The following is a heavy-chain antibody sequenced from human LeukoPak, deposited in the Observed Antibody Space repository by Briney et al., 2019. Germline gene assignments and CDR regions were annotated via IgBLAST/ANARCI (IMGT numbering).Heavy chain of an antibody. D-gene: IGHD6-6*01. CDR1: GASISSGNYY. J-gene: IGHJ5*02. V-gene: IGHV4-61*02. CDR2: IYPSGNT. CDR3: ARNVPYGSSSRSRVDP. Sequence: KPSETLSLTCTVSGASISSGNYYWSWIRQPAGKELEWIGRIYPSGNTDYNPSLKSRVTMSLDTSKNQFSLKLSSVTAADTAIYYRARNVPYGSSSRSRVDPWGQGTLVTVSS.